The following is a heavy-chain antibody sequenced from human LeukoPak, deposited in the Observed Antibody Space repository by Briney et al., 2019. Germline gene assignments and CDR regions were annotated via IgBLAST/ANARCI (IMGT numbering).Heavy chain of an antibody. CDR3: ARDMYDFLSAAYCFDY. CDR1: GYTFSGHY. CDR2: INPNTGGT. V-gene: IGHV1-2*02. Sequence: ASVEVSCKASGYTFSGHYMHWVRQAPGQGLEWLGWINPNTGGTNYAQKFQGGVTMTRDTSISTVYMELRRLRSDDTAVYYCARDMYDFLSAAYCFDYWGQGTLVTVSS. J-gene: IGHJ4*02. D-gene: IGHD3-3*01.